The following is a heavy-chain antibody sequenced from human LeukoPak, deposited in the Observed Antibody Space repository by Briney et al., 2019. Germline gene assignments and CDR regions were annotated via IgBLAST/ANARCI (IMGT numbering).Heavy chain of an antibody. CDR1: GGSFSGYY. D-gene: IGHD1-1*01. Sequence: SETLSLTCAVYGGSFSGYYWSWIRQPPGKGLEWIGEINHSGSTNYNPSLKSRVTISVDTSKNQFSLKLSSVTAADTAVYYCARDSAYWTTWGQGTLVTVSS. J-gene: IGHJ5*02. V-gene: IGHV4-34*01. CDR3: ARDSAYWTT. CDR2: INHSGST.